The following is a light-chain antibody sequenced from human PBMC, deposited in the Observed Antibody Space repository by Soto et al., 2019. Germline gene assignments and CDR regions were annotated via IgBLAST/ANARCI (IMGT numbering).Light chain of an antibody. Sequence: QSALTQPPSVSGSPGQSVTISCTGTSTDFVSYNRVSWYPQPPGTAPKLMIYEVSNRPSGVSNRFSGSKSGNTASLTISGLQAEDEADYYCSSYTSSSTLYVFGTGTKLTVL. CDR1: STDFVSYNR. V-gene: IGLV2-18*02. CDR3: SSYTSSSTLYV. CDR2: EVS. J-gene: IGLJ1*01.